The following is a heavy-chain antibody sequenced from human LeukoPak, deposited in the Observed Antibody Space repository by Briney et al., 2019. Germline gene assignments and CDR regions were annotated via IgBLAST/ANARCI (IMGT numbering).Heavy chain of an antibody. V-gene: IGHV4-31*03. CDR3: ARETVTEGWFDP. D-gene: IGHD4-17*01. CDR1: GGSISSGGYS. Sequence: SQTLSLTCTVSGGSISSGGYSWSWIRQHPGKGLEWIGYIYYSGSTYYNPSLKSRVTISVDTSKNQFSLKLSSVTAADTAVYYCARETVTEGWFDPWGQGTLVTVSS. CDR2: IYYSGST. J-gene: IGHJ5*02.